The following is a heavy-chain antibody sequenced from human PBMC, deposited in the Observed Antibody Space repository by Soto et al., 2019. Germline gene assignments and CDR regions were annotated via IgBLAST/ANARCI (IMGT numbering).Heavy chain of an antibody. CDR2: MHFGEGNK. J-gene: IGHJ4*02. V-gene: IGHV3-30*18. CDR3: AKDPRYGDYEDYFDY. D-gene: IGHD4-17*01. CDR1: GFTFSSYA. Sequence: QVQLVESGGGVVQPGRSLRLSCAASGFTFSSYAMHWVRQAPGKGLEWGAEMHFGEGNKYYAESVKGRFTISRDNSKNTLYLQMNSLRPADTAVYYWAKDPRYGDYEDYFDYWGQGTLVTVSS.